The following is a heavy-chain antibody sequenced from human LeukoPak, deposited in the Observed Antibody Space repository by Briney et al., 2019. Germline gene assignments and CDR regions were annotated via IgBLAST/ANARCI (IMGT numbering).Heavy chain of an antibody. J-gene: IGHJ5*02. CDR3: AKALGCSSTSCFSTGGFDP. V-gene: IGHV3-30*18. CDR2: ISYGGSNK. Sequence: GGSLRLSCAASGFTFSSYGMHWVRQAPGKGLEWVAVISYGGSNKYYADSVKGRFTISRDNSKNTLYLQMNSLRAEDTAVYYCAKALGCSSTSCFSTGGFDPWGQGTLVTVSS. D-gene: IGHD2-2*01. CDR1: GFTFSSYG.